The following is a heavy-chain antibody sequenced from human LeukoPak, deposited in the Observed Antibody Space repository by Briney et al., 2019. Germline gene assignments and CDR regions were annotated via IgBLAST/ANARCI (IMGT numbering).Heavy chain of an antibody. CDR1: GSTLSNAW. D-gene: IGHD3-10*01. Sequence: PGGSLRLSCAASGSTLSNAWVSWVRQAPGKGLEWVGHIKSKSDGETTNYAAPVKGRFTISRDDSKNTLYLHMNSLKNEDTAIYYCNTRMVRGNYFDYWGQGTLVTASS. CDR3: NTRMVRGNYFDY. CDR2: IKSKSDGETT. J-gene: IGHJ4*02. V-gene: IGHV3-15*01.